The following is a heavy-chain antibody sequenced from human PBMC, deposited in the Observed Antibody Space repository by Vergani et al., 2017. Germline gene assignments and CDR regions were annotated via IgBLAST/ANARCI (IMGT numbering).Heavy chain of an antibody. CDR3: ARHTTYTDS. CDR2: IYPADSDT. D-gene: IGHD1-1*01. Sequence: EVELVQSGPEMRKPGESLKLSCKGSEYSFGNYWIGWVCQMPGKGLEWMGIIYPADSDTRYSPSFQGQVTISADKSISTAFLQWDSLKASDTALYYCARHTTYTDSWGQGTLVTVSS. V-gene: IGHV5-51*01. J-gene: IGHJ4*02. CDR1: EYSFGNYW.